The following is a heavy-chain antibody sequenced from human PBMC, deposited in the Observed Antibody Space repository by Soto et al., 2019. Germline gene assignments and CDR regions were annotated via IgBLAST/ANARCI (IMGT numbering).Heavy chain of an antibody. D-gene: IGHD3-3*01. V-gene: IGHV1-2*02. CDR1: GYPVTAYY. Sequence: QLHLVQSGAVVKKPGASVTVSCSASGYPVTAYYMHWVRQAPGRGLEWMGGINPATGAAKYTQTFQGRVTMPRDTSTSTVFMELCGLTSEDTAVFYWARGGGVGVAGSAAFDMWGQGTLVTVSS. CDR2: INPATGAA. J-gene: IGHJ3*02. CDR3: ARGGGVGVAGSAAFDM.